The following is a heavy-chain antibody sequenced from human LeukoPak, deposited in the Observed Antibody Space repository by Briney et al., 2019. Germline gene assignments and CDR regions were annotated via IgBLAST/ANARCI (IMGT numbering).Heavy chain of an antibody. J-gene: IGHJ6*02. CDR1: GFTFSSYN. Sequence: TGGSLRLSCAASGFTFSSYNMSWVRQAPGGGVEWVSIIYSRGNTYYADSVKGRFTISRDNSKNTLYLQMNSLRAEDTAVYYCATRARSGYYYGMDVWGQGTTVTVSS. CDR2: IYSRGNT. D-gene: IGHD3-3*01. CDR3: ATRARSGYYYGMDV. V-gene: IGHV3-66*01.